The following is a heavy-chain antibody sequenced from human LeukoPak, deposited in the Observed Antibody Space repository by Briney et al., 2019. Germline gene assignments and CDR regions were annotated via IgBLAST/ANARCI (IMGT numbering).Heavy chain of an antibody. V-gene: IGHV1-2*02. D-gene: IGHD2-2*01. J-gene: IGHJ4*02. CDR1: GYTFTGYY. CDR3: ARDLGYCSSTSCFPFDY. Sequence: ASVKVSCKASGYTFTGYYMHWVRQAPGQGLEWMGWINPNSGGTNYAQKFQGRVTMTRDTSTSTAYVELSRLRSDDTAVYYCARDLGYCSSTSCFPFDYWGQGTLVTVSS. CDR2: INPNSGGT.